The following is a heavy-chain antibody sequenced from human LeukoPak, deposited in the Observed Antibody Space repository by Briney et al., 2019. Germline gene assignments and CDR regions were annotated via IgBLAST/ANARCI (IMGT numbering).Heavy chain of an antibody. Sequence: GGSLRLSCAASGFTFSSYEMNWVRQAPGKGLEWVSYISSSGSTIYYADSVKGRFTISRDNAKNSLYLQMNSPRAEDTAVYYCARGRSWRLNDYWGQGTLVTVSS. CDR2: ISSSGSTI. V-gene: IGHV3-48*03. CDR1: GFTFSSYE. D-gene: IGHD2-15*01. CDR3: ARGRSWRLNDY. J-gene: IGHJ4*02.